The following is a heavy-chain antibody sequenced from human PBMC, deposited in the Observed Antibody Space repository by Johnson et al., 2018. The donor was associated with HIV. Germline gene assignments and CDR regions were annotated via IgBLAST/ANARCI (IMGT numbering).Heavy chain of an antibody. Sequence: QVQLVESGGGVVQPGRSLRLSCAASGFTFSSYAMHWVRQAPGKGLEWVAVISYDGSNKYYADSVKGRFTISRDNSKNTLYLQMNSLRAEDTAVYYCARVASARDAFDIWGQGTMVTVSS. CDR1: GFTFSSYA. J-gene: IGHJ3*02. V-gene: IGHV3-30*04. CDR3: ARVASARDAFDI. D-gene: IGHD6-6*01. CDR2: ISYDGSNK.